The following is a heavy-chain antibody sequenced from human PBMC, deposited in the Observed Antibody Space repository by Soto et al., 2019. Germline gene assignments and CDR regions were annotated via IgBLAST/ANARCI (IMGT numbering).Heavy chain of an antibody. D-gene: IGHD3-10*02. CDR3: AHAYVGRSLY. CDR1: GFSLTTDRVG. Sequence: QITLKESGPTLVKPTQTLTLTCTFSGFSLTTDRVGVGWIRQPPGEALEWLEVIYWDDSKTYRPSLESRLTITKDTSKNQVALTMTNMDSLDTATYYCAHAYVGRSLYWGQGTLVTVSS. J-gene: IGHJ4*02. V-gene: IGHV2-5*02. CDR2: IYWDDSK.